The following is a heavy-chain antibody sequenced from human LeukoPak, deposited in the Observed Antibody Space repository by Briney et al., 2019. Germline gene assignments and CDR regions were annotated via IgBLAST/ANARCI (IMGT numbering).Heavy chain of an antibody. CDR2: IRYNGSNK. CDR3: AKDYYDSSGYYPPDY. J-gene: IGHJ4*02. Sequence: GGSLRLSCAASGFTFSSYGMHWVRQVPGKGLEWVAFIRYNGSNKYYADSVKGRFTISRDNSKNTLYLQMNSLRDEDTAVYYCAKDYYDSSGYYPPDYWGQGTLVTVSS. CDR1: GFTFSSYG. D-gene: IGHD3-22*01. V-gene: IGHV3-30*02.